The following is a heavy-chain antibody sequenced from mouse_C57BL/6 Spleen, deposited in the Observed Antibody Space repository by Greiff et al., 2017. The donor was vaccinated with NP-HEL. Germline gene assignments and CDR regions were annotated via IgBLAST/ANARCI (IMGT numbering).Heavy chain of an antibody. V-gene: IGHV1-76*01. J-gene: IGHJ4*01. Sequence: QVQLQQSGAELVRPGASVKLSCKASGYTFTDYYINWVKQRPGQGLEWIARIYPGSGNTYYNEKFKGKATLTAEKSSSTAYMQLSSLTSEDSAVYFCARTSYYYGSSYDYAMDYWGQGTSVTVSS. CDR3: ARTSYYYGSSYDYAMDY. D-gene: IGHD1-1*01. CDR1: GYTFTDYY. CDR2: IYPGSGNT.